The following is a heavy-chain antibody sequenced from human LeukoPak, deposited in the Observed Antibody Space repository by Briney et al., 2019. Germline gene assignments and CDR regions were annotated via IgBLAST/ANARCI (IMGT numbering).Heavy chain of an antibody. CDR3: ARAGYSSGWYAFDI. V-gene: IGHV4-30-2*01. CDR2: IYHSGST. Sequence: SETLSLTCTVSGGSISSGVYYWSWIRQHPGKGLEWIGYIYHSGSTHYNPSLKSRVTISVDRSKKQFSLKMSSVTAADTAVYYCARAGYSSGWYAFDIWGQGTMVTVSS. D-gene: IGHD6-19*01. CDR1: GGSISSGVYY. J-gene: IGHJ3*02.